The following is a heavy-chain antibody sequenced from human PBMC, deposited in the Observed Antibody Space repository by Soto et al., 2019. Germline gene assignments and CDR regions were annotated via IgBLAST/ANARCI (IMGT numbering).Heavy chain of an antibody. CDR2: IIPIFGTA. V-gene: IGHV1-69*12. D-gene: IGHD2-15*01. Sequence: QVQLVQSGAEVKKPGSSVKGSCKASGVTFSSYAISWVREAPGQGLKRMGGIIPIFGTANYAQKLQGRVTITADESTSTAYMELSSLRSEDTAVYYCARGTEYCSGGSCYRYFDYWGQGTLVTVSS. CDR1: GVTFSSYA. CDR3: ARGTEYCSGGSCYRYFDY. J-gene: IGHJ4*02.